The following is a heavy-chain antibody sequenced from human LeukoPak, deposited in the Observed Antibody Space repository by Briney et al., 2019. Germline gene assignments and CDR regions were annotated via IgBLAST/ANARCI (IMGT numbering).Heavy chain of an antibody. CDR1: GFTFSSYG. J-gene: IGHJ4*02. CDR3: ARDRSSWSPRLDY. V-gene: IGHV3-30*19. CDR2: ISYDGSNK. D-gene: IGHD6-13*01. Sequence: GGSLRLSCAASGFTFSSYGMHWVRQAPGKGLEWVAVISYDGSNKYYADSVKGRFTISRDNSKNTLYLQMNSLRAEDTAVYYCARDRSSWSPRLDYWGQGTLVTVSS.